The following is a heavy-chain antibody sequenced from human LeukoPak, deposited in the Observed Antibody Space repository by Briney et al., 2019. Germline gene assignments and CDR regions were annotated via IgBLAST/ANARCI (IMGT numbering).Heavy chain of an antibody. CDR1: GGSISSSSYF. CDR2: IYYSGST. Sequence: SETLSLTCSVSGGSISSSSYFWGWIRQPPGKGLEWIGNIYYSGSTYYNPSLKSRVTISLDTSKSQFSLRLSAVTAADTAAYYCASVRRGFGESSKYYSYYYMDVWGNGTTVAISS. CDR3: ASVRRGFGESSKYYSYYYMDV. D-gene: IGHD3-10*01. J-gene: IGHJ6*03. V-gene: IGHV4-39*01.